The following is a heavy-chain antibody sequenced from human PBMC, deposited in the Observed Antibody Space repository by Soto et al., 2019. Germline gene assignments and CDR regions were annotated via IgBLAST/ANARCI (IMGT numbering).Heavy chain of an antibody. D-gene: IGHD3-16*02. V-gene: IGHV1-46*01. CDR2: INPSCGST. J-gene: IGHJ5*02. CDR1: GYTFTDYY. Sequence: GXSVKVSFKASGYTFTDYYIHWVRQAPVQGLEWMGVINPSCGSTTYAQRFQGRVTMTRDTSTSTVYMELSSLRSEDTAVYYCARGVMIAFGGVIVDNWFDPWGQGTLVTVSS. CDR3: ARGVMIAFGGVIVDNWFDP.